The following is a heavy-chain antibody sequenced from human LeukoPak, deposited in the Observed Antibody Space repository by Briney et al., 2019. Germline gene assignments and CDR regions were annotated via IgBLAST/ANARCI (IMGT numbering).Heavy chain of an antibody. V-gene: IGHV4-61*02. Sequence: SETLSLTCTVSGGSISSGSYYWSWIRQPAGKGLEWIGRIYTSGSTNYNPSLKSRVTISVDTSKNQFSLKLSSVTAADTAVYYCARDRLASSGWYYYYMDVWGKGTTVTISS. CDR2: IYTSGST. CDR1: GGSISSGSYY. CDR3: ARDRLASSGWYYYYMDV. J-gene: IGHJ6*03. D-gene: IGHD3-22*01.